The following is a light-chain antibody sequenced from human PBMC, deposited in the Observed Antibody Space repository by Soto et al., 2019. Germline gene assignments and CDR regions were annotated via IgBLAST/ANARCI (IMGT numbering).Light chain of an antibody. Sequence: DILMTQSPDSLAVSVGERATINCRSSQSVLYSSNNKNYLAWYQQKPGQPPKLLIYWASTRESGVPDRFSGSGSGTDFTLTISSLHAEDVAVYYCQQYYSSPLTFGGGTKVDI. CDR2: WAS. V-gene: IGKV4-1*01. CDR1: QSVLYSSNNKNY. CDR3: QQYYSSPLT. J-gene: IGKJ4*01.